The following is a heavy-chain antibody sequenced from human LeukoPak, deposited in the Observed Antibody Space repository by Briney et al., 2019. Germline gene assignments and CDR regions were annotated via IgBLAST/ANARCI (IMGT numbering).Heavy chain of an antibody. CDR3: ARERHYYDSSGYHLDY. Sequence: VGSLRLSCAASGFTVSSNYMSWVRQAPGKGLEWVSVIYIGGSTYYADYMKGIFSIARDSAKTTMYHQMNRLRAEDTAVYYCARERHYYDSSGYHLDYWGQGTLVTVSS. CDR2: IYIGGST. J-gene: IGHJ4*02. D-gene: IGHD3-22*01. V-gene: IGHV3-66*01. CDR1: GFTVSSNY.